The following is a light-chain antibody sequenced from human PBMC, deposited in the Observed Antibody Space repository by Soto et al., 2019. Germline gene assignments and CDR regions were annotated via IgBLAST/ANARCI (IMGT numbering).Light chain of an antibody. V-gene: IGKV3-20*01. CDR2: GAS. Sequence: EIVLTQSPGNLSWSPGERATLSCRASQSVNSNYLAWYQQKRGQAPRLLIYGASSRATGIPDRFSGSGSGTDFTLTISRLEPEDFAVYYCQESPRTFGQGTKVDIK. J-gene: IGKJ1*01. CDR1: QSVNSNY. CDR3: QESPRT.